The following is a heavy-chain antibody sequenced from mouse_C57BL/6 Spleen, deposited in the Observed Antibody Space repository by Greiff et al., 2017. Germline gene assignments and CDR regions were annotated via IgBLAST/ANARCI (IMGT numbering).Heavy chain of an antibody. V-gene: IGHV1-64*01. CDR2: IHPNSGST. CDR1: GYTFTSYW. CDR3: AREPYYAMDY. J-gene: IGHJ4*01. Sequence: VQLQQPGAELVKPGASVKLSCKASGYTFTSYWLHWVKQRPGQGLEWIGMIHPNSGSTNYNEKFKSKDTLTVNKSSSTACMQLSSLTSEDSAVYYCAREPYYAMDYWGQGTSVTVAS.